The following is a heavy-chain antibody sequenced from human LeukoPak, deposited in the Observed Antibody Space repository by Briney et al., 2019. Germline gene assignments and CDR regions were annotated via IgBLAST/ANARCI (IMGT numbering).Heavy chain of an antibody. CDR1: GGTFSSYA. Sequence: SVKVSCKASGGTFSSYAISWVRQAPGQGLEWMGGIIPIFGTANYAQKFQGRVTITADESTSTAYMELSSLRSEDTAVYYCARGYYDSSGYHHNWFDPWGQGTLVTVSS. V-gene: IGHV1-69*13. J-gene: IGHJ5*02. D-gene: IGHD3-22*01. CDR2: IIPIFGTA. CDR3: ARGYYDSSGYHHNWFDP.